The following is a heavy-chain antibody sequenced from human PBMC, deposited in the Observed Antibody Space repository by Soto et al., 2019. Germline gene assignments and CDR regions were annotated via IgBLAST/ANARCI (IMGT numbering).Heavy chain of an antibody. J-gene: IGHJ4*02. CDR3: ARHDNNYVAS. CDR2: INPGNSET. D-gene: IGHD2-15*01. V-gene: IGHV5-51*01. CDR1: GYSFIKYW. Sequence: VECMNSSCQGSGYSFIKYWIGWVRQMPGKGLEWRAIINPGNSETRYSPAFQGQVTISADKSTTTTYLQWDSLKASDTPMYYCARHDNNYVASWGQGTMVTVSS.